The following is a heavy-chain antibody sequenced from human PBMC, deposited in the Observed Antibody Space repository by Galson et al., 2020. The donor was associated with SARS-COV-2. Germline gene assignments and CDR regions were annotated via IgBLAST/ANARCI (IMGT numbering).Heavy chain of an antibody. CDR1: GYSFTSYW. V-gene: IGHV5-51*01. CDR3: AIWGRARRYYGSGRYLSLGYYYMDV. J-gene: IGHJ6*03. Sequence: HGESLTISCKGSGYSFTSYWIGWVRQMPGKGLEWMGIIYPGDSDTRYSPSFQGQVTISADKSISTAYLQWSSLKASDTAMYYCAIWGRARRYYGSGRYLSLGYYYMDVWGKGTTVTVSS. CDR2: IYPGDSDT. D-gene: IGHD3-10*01.